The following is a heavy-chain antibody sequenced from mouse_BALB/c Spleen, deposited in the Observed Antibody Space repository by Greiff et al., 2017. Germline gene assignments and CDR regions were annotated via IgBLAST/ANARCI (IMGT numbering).Heavy chain of an antibody. CDR3: ARVPYYYGSSPAWFAY. J-gene: IGHJ3*01. Sequence: VQRVESGPGLVAPSQSLSITCTVSGFSLTSYGVHWVRQPPGKGLEWLGVIWAGGSTNYNSALMSRLSISKDNSKSQVFLKMNSLQTDDTAMYYCARVPYYYGSSPAWFAYWGQGTLVTVSA. CDR2: IWAGGST. CDR1: GFSLTSYG. V-gene: IGHV2-9*02. D-gene: IGHD1-1*01.